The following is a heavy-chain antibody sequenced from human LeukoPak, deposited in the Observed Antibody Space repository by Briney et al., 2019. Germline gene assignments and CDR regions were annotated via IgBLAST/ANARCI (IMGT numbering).Heavy chain of an antibody. Sequence: GGSLRLSCAASGFTFSSYWMHWVRQAPGKGLVWVSRINSDGSSTSYADSVKGRFTISRDNAKNTLYRRMNSLRAEDTAVYYCARSTRLSLPEALHYYYYMDVWGKGTTVTVSS. J-gene: IGHJ6*03. CDR1: GFTFSSYW. V-gene: IGHV3-74*01. CDR3: ARSTRLSLPEALHYYYYMDV. CDR2: INSDGSST.